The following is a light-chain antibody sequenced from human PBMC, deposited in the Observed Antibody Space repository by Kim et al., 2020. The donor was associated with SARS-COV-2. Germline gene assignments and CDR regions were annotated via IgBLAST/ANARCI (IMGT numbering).Light chain of an antibody. CDR1: KGVSNN. V-gene: IGKV3-15*01. J-gene: IGKJ2*03. CDR3: QQYNHWYS. CDR2: GAS. Sequence: LPVSLGETATLFCRASKGVSNNLAWYQQKPGQAPRLLIYGASTRATDIPARFTGSGSGTEFTLTISSLQSEDFAVYFCQQYNHWYSFGQGTKLEIK.